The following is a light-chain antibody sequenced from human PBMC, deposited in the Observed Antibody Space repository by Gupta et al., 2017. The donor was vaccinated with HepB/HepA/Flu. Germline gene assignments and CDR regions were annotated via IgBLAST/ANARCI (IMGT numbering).Light chain of an antibody. CDR1: KLGDKY. CDR2: QDS. Sequence: SYELTQPPSVSVPPGQTASITCSGDKLGDKYACWYQQKPGQSPVLVIYQDSKRPSGIPERFSGSNSGKTANLTISGTQAMEEADYYCQAWDSSTGVFGGGTKMTVL. V-gene: IGLV3-1*01. J-gene: IGLJ2*01. CDR3: QAWDSSTGV.